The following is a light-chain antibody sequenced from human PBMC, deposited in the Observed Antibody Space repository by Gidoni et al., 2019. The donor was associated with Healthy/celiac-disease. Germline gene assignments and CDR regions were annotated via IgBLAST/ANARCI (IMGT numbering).Light chain of an antibody. CDR2: DAS. CDR1: QSISSW. CDR3: QQYNSYPYT. V-gene: IGKV1-5*01. J-gene: IGKJ2*01. Sequence: DIQMTQSPSTLSASVGDRVTITCRASQSISSWLAWYQQKPGKAPKLLIYDASSLESGVPSRFSGSGSGTEFTLTISSLQPDDFATYYCQQYNSYPYTFPRGPSWRSN.